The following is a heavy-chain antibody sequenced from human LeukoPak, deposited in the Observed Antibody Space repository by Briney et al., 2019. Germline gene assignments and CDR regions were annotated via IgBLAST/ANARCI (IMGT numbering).Heavy chain of an antibody. D-gene: IGHD1-26*01. CDR3: ARRSGSQLDY. CDR2: INPSGGST. Sequence: ASVKVSRKASGYTFTSYYIYWVRQAPRQGLEWVGLINPSGGSTNYGQKFQGRLTMTRDTSTSTVYMELSSLRSEDTAVYYCARRSGSQLDYWGQGTLVTVSS. CDR1: GYTFTSYY. V-gene: IGHV1-46*01. J-gene: IGHJ4*02.